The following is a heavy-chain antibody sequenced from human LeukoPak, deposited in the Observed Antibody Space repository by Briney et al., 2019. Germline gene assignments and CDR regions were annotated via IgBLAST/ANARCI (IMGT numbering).Heavy chain of an antibody. J-gene: IGHJ4*02. Sequence: SLRLSCAASGFTFSSYGMHWVRQAPGKGLEWVAVIWYDGSNKYYADSVKGRFTISRDNSKNTLYLQMNSLRAEDTAVYHCGRGWNDVSHWGQGSLVTVSS. CDR2: IWYDGSNK. D-gene: IGHD1-1*01. V-gene: IGHV3-33*01. CDR3: GRGWNDVSH. CDR1: GFTFSSYG.